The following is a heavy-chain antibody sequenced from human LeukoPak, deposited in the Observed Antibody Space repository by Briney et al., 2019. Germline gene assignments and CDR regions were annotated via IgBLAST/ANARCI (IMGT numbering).Heavy chain of an antibody. J-gene: IGHJ6*02. Sequence: ASVKVSCKASGYTFTSYNMHWVRQAPGQGLEWMAWINVGNGNTKYSQKFQGRVSITRDTSASTAYMELSTLRSEDTALYYCARDGYRRSYWYYGMDVWGLGTTVIVSS. V-gene: IGHV1-3*01. D-gene: IGHD5-18*01. CDR3: ARDGYRRSYWYYGMDV. CDR1: GYTFTSYN. CDR2: INVGNGNT.